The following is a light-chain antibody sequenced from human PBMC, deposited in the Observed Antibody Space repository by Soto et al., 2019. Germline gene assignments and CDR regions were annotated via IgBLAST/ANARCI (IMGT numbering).Light chain of an antibody. CDR2: GAS. V-gene: IGKV3-15*01. CDR3: QQYNNWPPWT. Sequence: VMTQSPATLSVSPGERATLSCRASQSVSNNLAWYQQKSGQAPRLLAYGASTRATDIPARFSGSGSGTEFTLTISSLQSEDFAVYYCQQYNNWPPWTFGQGTKVEIK. J-gene: IGKJ1*01. CDR1: QSVSNN.